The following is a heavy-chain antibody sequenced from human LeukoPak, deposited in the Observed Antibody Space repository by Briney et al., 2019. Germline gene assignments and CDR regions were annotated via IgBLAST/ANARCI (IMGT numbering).Heavy chain of an antibody. CDR2: TYYRYKWYN. V-gene: IGHV6-1*01. D-gene: IGHD6-13*01. Sequence: SQTLSLTCAFCVDSDPSQSAPWNWIRQSPSRGVEWVGSTYYRYKWYNDYSGSVKSRQSINQDPSQNESSQQLICVTPEDTAVYYCARASQYSSSWDGRSRDAFDIWGQRTMVTVSS. CDR1: VDSDPSQSAP. CDR3: ARASQYSSSWDGRSRDAFDI. J-gene: IGHJ3*02.